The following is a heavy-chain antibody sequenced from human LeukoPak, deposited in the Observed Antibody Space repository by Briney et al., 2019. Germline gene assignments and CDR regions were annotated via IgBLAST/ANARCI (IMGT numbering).Heavy chain of an antibody. Sequence: PSETLSLTCTVSGGSISSYYWSWIRQPPGKGLEWIGYIYYSGSTNYNPSLKSRVTISVDTSKNQFSLKLSSVTAADTAVYYCARMDTAMVTDYWGQGTPVTVSS. D-gene: IGHD5-18*01. J-gene: IGHJ4*02. CDR3: ARMDTAMVTDY. V-gene: IGHV4-59*01. CDR1: GGSISSYY. CDR2: IYYSGST.